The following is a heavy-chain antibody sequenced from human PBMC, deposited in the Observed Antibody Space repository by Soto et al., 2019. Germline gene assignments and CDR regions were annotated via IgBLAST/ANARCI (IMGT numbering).Heavy chain of an antibody. CDR3: ARRLPEAFEL. Sequence: EVQLVESGGGLVQPGGSLRLSCAASGFTVSSNYMSWVRQAPGKGLEWVPVIYSGGSTYYADSVKGRFTISRDNSKNTVYHQMTSLRAEDRAVYCCARRLPEAFELWGQGTMVTVSS. CDR1: GFTVSSNY. J-gene: IGHJ3*01. V-gene: IGHV3-66*04. CDR2: IYSGGST. D-gene: IGHD5-12*01.